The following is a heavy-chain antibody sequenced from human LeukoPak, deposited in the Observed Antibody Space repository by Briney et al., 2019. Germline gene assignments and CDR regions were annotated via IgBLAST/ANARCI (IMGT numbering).Heavy chain of an antibody. V-gene: IGHV3-72*01. CDR3: ARDQYCSGGTCPYGMDV. D-gene: IGHD2-15*01. CDR2: TRNKAHSYTT. J-gene: IGHJ6*02. CDR1: GFTFTSYS. Sequence: GGSLRLSCAASGFTFTSYSMNWVRQAPGKGLEWVGRTRNKAHSYTTEYAVSVKGRFTISRDDSKNSLYLQMNSLKTEDTAVYYCARDQYCSGGTCPYGMDVWGQGTTVTVSS.